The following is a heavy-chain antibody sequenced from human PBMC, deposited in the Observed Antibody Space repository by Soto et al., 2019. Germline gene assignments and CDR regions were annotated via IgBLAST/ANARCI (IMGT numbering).Heavy chain of an antibody. J-gene: IGHJ4*02. Sequence: EVQLVESGGVVVQPGGSLRLSCAASGFTFNAYTMHWVRQAPGKGLEWVSLVNGNGKTTYYADSVKGRFTISRDNSKNSLYLQMNSLRTEDTALYYCVKEMDTLYFDYWGQETLATVSS. V-gene: IGHV3-43*01. CDR2: VNGNGKTT. D-gene: IGHD5-18*01. CDR3: VKEMDTLYFDY. CDR1: GFTFNAYT.